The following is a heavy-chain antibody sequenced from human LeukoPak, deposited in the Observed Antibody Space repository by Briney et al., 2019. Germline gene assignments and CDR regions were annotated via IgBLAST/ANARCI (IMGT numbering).Heavy chain of an antibody. Sequence: PSGTLSLTYAVYGGSFSGYYWSWIRQPPGKGLEWIGEINHSGSTNYNPSLKSRVTISVDTSKNQFSLKLSSVTAADTAVYYCARQDYYDSSGYYVYFDYWGQGTLVTVSS. CDR3: ARQDYYDSSGYYVYFDY. CDR2: INHSGST. CDR1: GGSFSGYY. D-gene: IGHD3-22*01. J-gene: IGHJ4*02. V-gene: IGHV4-34*01.